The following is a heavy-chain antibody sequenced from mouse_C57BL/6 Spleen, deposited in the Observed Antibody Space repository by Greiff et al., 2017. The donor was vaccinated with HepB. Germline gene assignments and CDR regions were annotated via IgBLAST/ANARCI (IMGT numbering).Heavy chain of an antibody. CDR2: INPNYGTT. D-gene: IGHD1-1*01. V-gene: IGHV1-39*01. CDR1: GYSFTDYN. Sequence: VQLQQSGPELVKPGASVKISCKASGYSFTDYNMNWVKQSNGKSLEWIGVINPNYGTTSYNQKFKGKATLTVDQSSSTAYMQLNSLTSEDSAVYYCERNYGSSEYYAMDYWGQGTSVTVSS. J-gene: IGHJ4*01. CDR3: ERNYGSSEYYAMDY.